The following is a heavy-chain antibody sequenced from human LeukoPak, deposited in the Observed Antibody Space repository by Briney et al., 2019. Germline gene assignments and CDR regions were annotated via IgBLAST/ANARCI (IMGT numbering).Heavy chain of an antibody. CDR2: IYSGGST. J-gene: IGHJ5*02. CDR1: GFTVSSNY. CDR3: ARDLPFDP. D-gene: IGHD5/OR15-5a*01. Sequence: PGVSLRRSCAAYGFTVSSNYMSWVRQAQGKGLEWVSVIYSGGSTYYADSVKGRFTISRDNSKNTLYLQMNSLRAEDTAVYDCARDLPFDPWGQGTLVTVSS. V-gene: IGHV3-66*02.